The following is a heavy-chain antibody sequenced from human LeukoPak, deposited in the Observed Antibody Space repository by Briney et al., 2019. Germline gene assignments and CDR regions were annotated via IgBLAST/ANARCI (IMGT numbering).Heavy chain of an antibody. D-gene: IGHD6-19*01. CDR1: GGSISSSNW. CDR2: IYHSGST. CDR3: ARSADGWYTRTHDY. Sequence: SETLSLTCAVSGGSISSSNWWSWVRQPPGKGLEWIGEIYHSGSTNYNPSLKSRDTISVDKSTQHFSLRLSSVAAADAAVYYCARSADGWYTRTHDYWGQGTLVTVSS. V-gene: IGHV4-4*02. J-gene: IGHJ4*02.